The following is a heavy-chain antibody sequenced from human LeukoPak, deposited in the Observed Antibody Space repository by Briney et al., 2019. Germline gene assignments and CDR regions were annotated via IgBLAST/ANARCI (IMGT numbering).Heavy chain of an antibody. CDR1: GGSISSGSYY. Sequence: PSETLSLTCTVSGGSISSGSYYWSWIWQPAGKGLEWIGRIYTSGSTNYNPSLKSRVTISVDTSKNQFSLKLSSVTAADTAVYYCASPDYWGQGTLVTVSS. CDR2: IYTSGST. CDR3: ASPDY. J-gene: IGHJ4*02. V-gene: IGHV4-61*02.